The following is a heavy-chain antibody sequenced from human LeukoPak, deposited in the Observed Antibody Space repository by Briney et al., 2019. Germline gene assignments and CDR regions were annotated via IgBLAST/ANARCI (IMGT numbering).Heavy chain of an antibody. J-gene: IGHJ4*02. D-gene: IGHD1-1*01. V-gene: IGHV6-1*01. Sequence: SQTLSLTCAISGDSVSSKSAAWNWIRQSPSGGLEWLGRTYYRSKWHNDYALSVKSRITTNPDTSKTQFSLQLRSVTPEDTAVYYCASFATDKLSDYWGQGTGVSVSS. CDR1: GDSVSSKSAA. CDR2: TYYRSKWHN. CDR3: ASFATDKLSDY.